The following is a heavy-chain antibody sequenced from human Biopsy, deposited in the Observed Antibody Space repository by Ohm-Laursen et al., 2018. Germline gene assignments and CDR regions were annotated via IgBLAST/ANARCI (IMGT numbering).Heavy chain of an antibody. CDR1: GDSISIYY. CDR3: ARARIKTSGVLIPETYYFDS. J-gene: IGHJ4*02. D-gene: IGHD3-3*01. V-gene: IGHV4-59*01. Sequence: GTLSLTCNVSGDSISIYYWSWIRQPPGKGLEWVGNFYYSGSTNYNPSLKSRITMSLDRSKSQVSLRMNSVTAADTAVYYCARARIKTSGVLIPETYYFDSWGQGTLVTVSS. CDR2: FYYSGST.